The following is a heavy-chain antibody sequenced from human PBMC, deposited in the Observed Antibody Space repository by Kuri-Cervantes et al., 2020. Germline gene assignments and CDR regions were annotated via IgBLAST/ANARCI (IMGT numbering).Heavy chain of an antibody. D-gene: IGHD2-21*01. CDR2: ISYDGSNK. CDR3: VKESPGTGFGDS. Sequence: LSLTCAASGFTFSSYGMHWVRQAPGKGLEWVAVISYDGSNKYYADSVKGRFTISRDNAKNSLYLQINSLRAEDAAVYHCVKESPGTGFGDSWGQGTLVTVSS. J-gene: IGHJ5*02. V-gene: IGHV3-30*18. CDR1: GFTFSSYG.